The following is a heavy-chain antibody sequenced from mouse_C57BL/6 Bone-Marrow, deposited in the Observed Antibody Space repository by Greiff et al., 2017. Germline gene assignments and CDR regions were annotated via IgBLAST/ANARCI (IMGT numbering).Heavy chain of an antibody. CDR1: GYTFTDYY. Sequence: VQLQQSGAELVRPGASVKLSCKASGYTFTDYYINWVKQRPGQGLEWIARIYPGSGNPYYNEKFKGKATLTAEKSSSTAYMQLSSLTSEDSAVYFCARFGPRGYWGQGTTLTVSS. CDR3: ARFGPRGY. D-gene: IGHD3-1*01. J-gene: IGHJ2*01. V-gene: IGHV1-76*01. CDR2: IYPGSGNP.